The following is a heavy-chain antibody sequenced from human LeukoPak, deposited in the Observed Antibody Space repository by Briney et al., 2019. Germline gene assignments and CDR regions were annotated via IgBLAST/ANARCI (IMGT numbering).Heavy chain of an antibody. J-gene: IGHJ6*02. CDR3: AREILRSTYYYYYGMDV. CDR2: IYSGGST. CDR1: GFTVSSNY. Sequence: GGSLRLSCAASGFTVSSNYMSWVRQAPGKGLEWVSVIYSGGSTYYADSVKGRFTISRDNSKNTLYLQMNSLRAEDTAVYYCAREILRSTYYYYYGMDVWGQGTTVTVSS. V-gene: IGHV3-66*01.